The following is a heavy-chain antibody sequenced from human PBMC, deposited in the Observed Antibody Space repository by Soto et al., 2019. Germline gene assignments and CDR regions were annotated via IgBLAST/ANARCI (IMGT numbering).Heavy chain of an antibody. D-gene: IGHD5-18*01. V-gene: IGHV3-23*01. CDR3: AKGWGRYSYGGDYYGMDV. Sequence: LRLSCAASGFTFSSYAMSWVRQAPGKGLEWVSAISGSGGSTYYADSVKGRFTISRDNSKNTLYLQMNSLRAEDTAVYYCAKGWGRYSYGGDYYGMDVWGQGTTVTISS. CDR2: ISGSGGST. CDR1: GFTFSSYA. J-gene: IGHJ6*02.